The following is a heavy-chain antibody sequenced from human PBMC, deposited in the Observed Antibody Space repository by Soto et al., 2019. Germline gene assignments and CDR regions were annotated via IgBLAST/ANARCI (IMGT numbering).Heavy chain of an antibody. CDR2: FDPEDGET. CDR1: GYTLTELS. V-gene: IGHV1-24*01. CDR3: ATCEGVGATYCYYGMDV. D-gene: IGHD1-26*01. Sequence: VKVSCKVSGYTLTELSMDWVRQDPGKGLEWMGSFDPEDGETIYAQKFQGRVTMTEDTSTDTAYMERSSLRSEDTAVYYCATCEGVGATYCYYGMDVWGQGTTVTVSS. J-gene: IGHJ6*02.